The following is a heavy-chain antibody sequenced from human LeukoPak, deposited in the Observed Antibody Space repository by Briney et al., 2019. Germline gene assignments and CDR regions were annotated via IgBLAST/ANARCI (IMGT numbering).Heavy chain of an antibody. Sequence: SETLSLTCTVSGGSISSGSYYWSWIRQPAGMGLEWIGRIYTSGSTNYNPSLKSRVTISVDTSKNQFSLKLSSVTAADTAVYYCARGISGHRARRPLDFDYWGQGTLVTVSS. CDR3: ARGISGHRARRPLDFDY. D-gene: IGHD6-6*01. CDR1: GGSISSGSYY. J-gene: IGHJ4*02. CDR2: IYTSGST. V-gene: IGHV4-61*02.